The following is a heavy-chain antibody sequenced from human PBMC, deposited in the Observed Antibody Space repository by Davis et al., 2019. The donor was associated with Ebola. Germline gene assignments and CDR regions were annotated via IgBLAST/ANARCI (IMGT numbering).Heavy chain of an antibody. D-gene: IGHD5/OR15-5a*01. CDR1: GFTFSTYS. Sequence: GGSLRLSCAASGFTFSTYSMNWVRQAPGKGLEWVSSISGSGGTTYYVDSVKGRFTISRDNSKNTLYLQMNSLRAEDTAVYYCAKGRLALALPYFDYWGQGKLVTVSS. V-gene: IGHV3-23*01. J-gene: IGHJ4*02. CDR3: AKGRLALALPYFDY. CDR2: ISGSGGTT.